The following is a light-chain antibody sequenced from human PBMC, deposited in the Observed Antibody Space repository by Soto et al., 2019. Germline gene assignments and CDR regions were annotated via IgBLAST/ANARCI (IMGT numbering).Light chain of an antibody. CDR2: GVS. J-gene: IGKJ4*01. V-gene: IGKV3-15*01. CDR1: QSVSSSY. CDR3: QQYSQWPPT. Sequence: EIVLTQSPGTLSLSPGERAPLSCRASQSVSSSYLAWYQQKPGQAPRLLMYGVSTRATGIPARFGGSGSATEFTLTISSLQSEDFAVYYCQQYSQWPPTFGGGTKVDIK.